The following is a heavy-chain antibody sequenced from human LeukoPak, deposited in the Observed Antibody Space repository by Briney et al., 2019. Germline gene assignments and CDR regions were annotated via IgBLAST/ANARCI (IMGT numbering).Heavy chain of an antibody. CDR3: AKDPEYYDSSVGY. V-gene: IGHV3-23*01. CDR1: AFTFSSYA. CDR2: ISGSGGST. D-gene: IGHD3-22*01. J-gene: IGHJ4*02. Sequence: PGGSLRLTCAAAAFTFSSYAMSCVRQAPGKGLEWVSAISGSGGSTYYADSVKGRFTISRDNSNNTLYLHMNRLRAEDTAVYYCAKDPEYYDSSVGYWGQGTLVTVSS.